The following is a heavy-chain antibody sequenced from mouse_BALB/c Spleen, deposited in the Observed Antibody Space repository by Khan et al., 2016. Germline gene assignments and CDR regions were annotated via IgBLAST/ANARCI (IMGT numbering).Heavy chain of an antibody. CDR3: VRKPMYYGSSSYTMDY. CDR2: IWSGGST. CDR1: GFSLTAYG. D-gene: IGHD1-1*01. Sequence: QVQLKESGPGLVQPSQSLSITCTVSGFSLTAYGVHWVRQSPGKGLEWLGVIWSGGSTDYSAAFISRLSISKDNSKSQVFFKMSSLQTNDTAIYYCVRKPMYYGSSSYTMDYWGQGTSVTVSS. V-gene: IGHV2-2*02. J-gene: IGHJ4*01.